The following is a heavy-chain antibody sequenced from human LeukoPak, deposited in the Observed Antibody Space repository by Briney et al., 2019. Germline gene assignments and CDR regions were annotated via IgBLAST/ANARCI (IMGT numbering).Heavy chain of an antibody. D-gene: IGHD6-13*01. J-gene: IGHJ5*01. CDR2: ISSDGSST. V-gene: IGHV3-74*01. CDR1: GFTFSSYW. Sequence: PGGSLRLSCAASGFTFSSYWMYWVRQAPGKGLVWVSRISSDGSSTRYEDSVKGRFTISRDNAKNTLYLQINSLRAEDTAVYYCARLAAAGDLFWFDSWGQGTLVTVSS. CDR3: ARLAAAGDLFWFDS.